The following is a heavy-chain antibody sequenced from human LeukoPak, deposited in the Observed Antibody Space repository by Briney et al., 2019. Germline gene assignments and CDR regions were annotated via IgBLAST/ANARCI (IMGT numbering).Heavy chain of an antibody. J-gene: IGHJ1*01. V-gene: IGHV4-59*01. D-gene: IGHD6-13*01. CDR1: GGSFSGYY. CDR2: IDYSGST. Sequence: SETLSLTCAVYGGSFSGYYWSWIRQPPGKGLEWIGYIDYSGSTIHNPSLKSRVTISVNTSKNQFSLQLTPVTAADTAVYYCARSGGLYTSTWYFHRWGQGTLVTVSS. CDR3: ARSGGLYTSTWYFHR.